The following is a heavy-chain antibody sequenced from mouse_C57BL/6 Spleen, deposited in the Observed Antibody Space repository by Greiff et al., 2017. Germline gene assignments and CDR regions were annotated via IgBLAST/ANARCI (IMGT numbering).Heavy chain of an antibody. D-gene: IGHD2-5*01. V-gene: IGHV1-7*01. Sequence: QVQLQQSGAELAKPGASVKLSCKASGYTFTSYWMHWVKQRPGQGLEWIGYINPSSGSTKYNQKFKDKATLAADKSSITAYMQLSSLTYEDSAVYYWARSGDCSNYKGYWGQGTTLTVSS. CDR1: GYTFTSYW. J-gene: IGHJ2*01. CDR2: INPSSGST. CDR3: ARSGDCSNYKGY.